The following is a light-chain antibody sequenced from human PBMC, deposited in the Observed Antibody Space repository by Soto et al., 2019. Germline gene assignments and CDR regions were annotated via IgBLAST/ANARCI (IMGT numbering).Light chain of an antibody. J-gene: IGLJ3*02. V-gene: IGLV7-43*01. Sequence: QAVVTQEPSLTVSPGGTVTLTCASNTGAVTSGFYPNWFQQKPGQAPTALIYSTTYKHPWTPARFSGSLLRGKAALTLSGVQPEDEADYYCLLYCVGARVFGGGTQLTVL. CDR1: TGAVTSGFY. CDR3: LLYCVGARV. CDR2: STT.